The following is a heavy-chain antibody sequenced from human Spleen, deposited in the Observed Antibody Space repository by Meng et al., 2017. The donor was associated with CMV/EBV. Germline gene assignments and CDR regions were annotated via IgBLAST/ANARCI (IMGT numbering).Heavy chain of an antibody. Sequence: SGGPISSSSYYWGWIRQPPGKGLEWIGSIYYSGSTYYNPSLKSRVTISVDTSKNQFSLKLSSVTAADTAVYYCARMYSSSWHDRFDPWGQGTLVTVSS. V-gene: IGHV4-39*01. D-gene: IGHD6-13*01. CDR2: IYYSGST. CDR3: ARMYSSSWHDRFDP. CDR1: GGPISSSSYY. J-gene: IGHJ5*02.